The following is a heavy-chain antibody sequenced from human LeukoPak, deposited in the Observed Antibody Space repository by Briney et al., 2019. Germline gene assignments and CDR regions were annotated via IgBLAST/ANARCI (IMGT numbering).Heavy chain of an antibody. J-gene: IGHJ6*02. D-gene: IGHD2-2*01. Sequence: RASVKVSCKASGYTFTSYGISWVRQAPGQGLEWMGWISAYNGNTNYAQKLQGRVTMTTDTSTSTAYMELRSLRSDDTAVYYCAREWGYCSSTSCYHYGMDVWGQGTTVTVSS. CDR1: GYTFTSYG. CDR2: ISAYNGNT. CDR3: AREWGYCSSTSCYHYGMDV. V-gene: IGHV1-18*01.